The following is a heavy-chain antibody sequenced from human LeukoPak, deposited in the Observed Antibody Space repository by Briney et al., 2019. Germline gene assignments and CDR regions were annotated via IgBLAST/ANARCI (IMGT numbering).Heavy chain of an antibody. CDR2: ISGSGAST. CDR3: AKDMGKWESLHFFDY. Sequence: GGSLRLSCLTSGFTLSTNAMSWVRQAPGKGLEWISGISGSGASTYYADSVKGRFTISGDDSRNTLYLQMNSLRGDDTAVYYCAKDMGKWESLHFFDYWGQGTLVTVSS. V-gene: IGHV3-23*01. J-gene: IGHJ4*02. CDR1: GFTLSTNA. D-gene: IGHD1-26*01.